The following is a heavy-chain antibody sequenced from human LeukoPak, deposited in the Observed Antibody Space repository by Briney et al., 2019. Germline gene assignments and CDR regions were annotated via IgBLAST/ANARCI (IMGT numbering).Heavy chain of an antibody. D-gene: IGHD1-26*01. CDR2: T. CDR3: VRILGRYQEGMGV. V-gene: IGHV4-61*08. Sequence: SETLSLTCTVSGGSLTDGDYYWGWVRQPPGTGLQWIATTYEGASLKSRVTISLDTSKNQFFLRLTSVTAADTAVYYCVRILGRYQEGMGVWAQGSRSPSP. J-gene: IGHJ6*02. CDR1: GGSLTDGDYY.